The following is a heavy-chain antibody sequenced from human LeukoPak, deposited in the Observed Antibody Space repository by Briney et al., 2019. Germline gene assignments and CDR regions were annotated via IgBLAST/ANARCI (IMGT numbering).Heavy chain of an antibody. CDR1: GFTFSSYS. J-gene: IGHJ4*02. V-gene: IGHV3-23*01. D-gene: IGHD3-16*02. CDR3: AKDRGAFGGVIVTGYFDY. CDR2: ISGSGGST. Sequence: PGGSLRLSCAASGFTFSSYSMNWVRQAPGKGLEWVSAISGSGGSTYYADSVKGRFTISRDNSKNTLYLQMNSLRAEDTAVYYCAKDRGAFGGVIVTGYFDYWGQGTLVTVSS.